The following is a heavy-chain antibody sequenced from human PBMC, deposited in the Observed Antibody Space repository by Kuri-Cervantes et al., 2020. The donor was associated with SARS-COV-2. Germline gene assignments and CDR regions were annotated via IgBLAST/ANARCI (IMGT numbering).Heavy chain of an antibody. Sequence: SETLSLSCTVSGYSISSGYYWGWIRQPPGKGLEWIGSIYHSGSTYYNPSLKSRVTISVETSKNQFSLKLSSVTAADTAVYYCARAGSYLDAFDIWGQGTMVTVSS. V-gene: IGHV4-38-2*02. J-gene: IGHJ3*02. D-gene: IGHD1-26*01. CDR3: ARAGSYLDAFDI. CDR2: IYHSGST. CDR1: GYSISSGYY.